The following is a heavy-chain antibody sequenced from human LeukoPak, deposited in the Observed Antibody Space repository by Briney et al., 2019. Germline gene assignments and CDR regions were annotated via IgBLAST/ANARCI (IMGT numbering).Heavy chain of an antibody. CDR3: ARDRTGYSSSWYADY. CDR2: INPNSGGT. Sequence: GASVKVSCKASGYTFTGYYMHWVRQAPGQGLEWMGWINPNSGGTNYAQKFQGRVTMTRDASISTAYMELSRLRSDDTAVYYCARDRTGYSSSWYADYWGQGTLVTVSS. J-gene: IGHJ4*02. V-gene: IGHV1-2*02. D-gene: IGHD6-13*01. CDR1: GYTFTGYY.